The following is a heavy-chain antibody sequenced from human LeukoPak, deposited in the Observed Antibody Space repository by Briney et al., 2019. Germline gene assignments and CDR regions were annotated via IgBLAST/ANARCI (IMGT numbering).Heavy chain of an antibody. J-gene: IGHJ4*02. CDR1: GFSFTSYW. Sequence: GESLKISCKGSGFSFTSYWIGWVRQMPGKGLEWMGIIYPGDSDTRYSPSFQGQVTISADKSISTAYLQWSSLKASDTAMYYCARQAYYGSGSYFLDYFDYWGQGTLVTVSS. V-gene: IGHV5-51*01. D-gene: IGHD3-10*01. CDR3: ARQAYYGSGSYFLDYFDY. CDR2: IYPGDSDT.